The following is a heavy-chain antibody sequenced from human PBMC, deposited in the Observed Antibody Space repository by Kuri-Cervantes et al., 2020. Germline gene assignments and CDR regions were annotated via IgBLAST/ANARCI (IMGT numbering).Heavy chain of an antibody. D-gene: IGHD6-13*01. CDR3: ARDRGGSSWQGYFDY. V-gene: IGHV3-21*01. Sequence: GGSLRLSCTASDFTFSIYTMTWVRQAPGKGLEWVSSISGSSSYIYYADSVKGRFAISRDNSKNTLYLQMNSLRAEDTAVYYCARDRGGSSWQGYFDYWGQGTLVTVSS. CDR2: ISGSSSYI. J-gene: IGHJ4*02. CDR1: DFTFSIYT.